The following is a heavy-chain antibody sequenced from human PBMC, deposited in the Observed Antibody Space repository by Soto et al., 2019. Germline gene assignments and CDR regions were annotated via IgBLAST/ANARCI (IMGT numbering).Heavy chain of an antibody. CDR3: ARDHKWHGMDV. D-gene: IGHD5-12*01. CDR1: GGPFSSTSLI. Sequence: TLSPPCSVFGGPFSSTSLIWSWVGQLPVKSLGWIGYINYSETTYYNPSLRRRITRSVDTANLQFSLNLGSVTAAYSSVYYCARDHKWHGMDVWGQGTTVTVSS. J-gene: IGHJ6*02. V-gene: IGHV4-31*03. CDR2: INYSETT.